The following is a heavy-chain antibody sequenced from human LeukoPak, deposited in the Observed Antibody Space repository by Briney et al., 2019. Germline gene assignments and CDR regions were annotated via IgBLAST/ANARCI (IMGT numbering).Heavy chain of an antibody. CDR3: ARDPISYSSSSAFDY. CDR2: INPSGGST. D-gene: IGHD6-6*01. CDR1: GYTFTSYY. J-gene: IGHJ4*02. Sequence: ASVKVSCKASGYTFTSYYMHWVRQAPGQGLEWMGIINPSGGSTSYAQKFQGRVTITRDMSTSTVYMELSSLRSEDTAVYYCARDPISYSSSSAFDYWGQGTLVTVSS. V-gene: IGHV1-46*01.